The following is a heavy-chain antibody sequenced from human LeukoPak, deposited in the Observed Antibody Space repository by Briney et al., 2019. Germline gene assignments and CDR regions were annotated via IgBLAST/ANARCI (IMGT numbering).Heavy chain of an antibody. CDR2: ISAYNGNT. CDR1: GYTFTSYG. CDR3: AREPTPYYYDSSGYYYALLFDP. V-gene: IGHV1-18*01. Sequence: GASVKVSCKASGYTFTSYGISWVRQAPGQGLEWMGWISAYNGNTNYAQKLQGRVTMTTDTSTSTAYMELRSLRSDDTAVYYCAREPTPYYYDSSGYYYALLFDPWGQGTLVTVSS. J-gene: IGHJ5*02. D-gene: IGHD3-22*01.